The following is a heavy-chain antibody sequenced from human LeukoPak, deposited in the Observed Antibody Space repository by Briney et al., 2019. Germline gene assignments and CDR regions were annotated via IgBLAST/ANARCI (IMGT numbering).Heavy chain of an antibody. J-gene: IGHJ5*02. D-gene: IGHD5-18*01. Sequence: ASVKVSCKASGYTFTDYAIHWVRQAPGQRLEWMGWINAGNGATKYSQRFQGRLTITRDTSASTAYMELSSLRSEDTAVYYCARDHGYERKEYVDTAMVPSNWFDPWGQGTLVTVSS. V-gene: IGHV1-3*01. CDR1: GYTFTDYA. CDR2: INAGNGAT. CDR3: ARDHGYERKEYVDTAMVPSNWFDP.